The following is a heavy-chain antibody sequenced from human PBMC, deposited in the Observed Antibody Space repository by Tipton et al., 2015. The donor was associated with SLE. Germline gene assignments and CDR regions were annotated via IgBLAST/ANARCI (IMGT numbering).Heavy chain of an antibody. D-gene: IGHD2-8*02. Sequence: PGLVKPSETLSLTCAVSGGSISSSNWWSWVRQPPGKGLEWIGEVYHSGSATNYNPSLKNRVTISVDRSKNQFSLNLHSVTAADTAVYYCARETVLTSPTYSYYTMDVWGQGTTVTVSS. CDR1: GGSISSSNW. V-gene: IGHV4-4*02. J-gene: IGHJ6*02. CDR2: VYHSGSAT. CDR3: ARETVLTSPTYSYYTMDV.